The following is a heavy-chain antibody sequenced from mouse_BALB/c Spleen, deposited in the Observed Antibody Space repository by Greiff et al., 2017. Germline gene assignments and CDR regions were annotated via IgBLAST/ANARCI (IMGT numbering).Heavy chain of an antibody. Sequence: EVMLVESGGGLVKPGGSLKLSCAASGFTFSSYTMSWVRQTPEKRLEWVATISSGGGNTYYPDSVKGRFTISRDNAKNNLYLQMSSLRSEDTALYYCASNALITTATYYAMDYWGQGTSVTVSS. CDR1: GFTFSSYT. J-gene: IGHJ4*01. V-gene: IGHV5-9*03. CDR3: ASNALITTATYYAMDY. D-gene: IGHD1-2*01. CDR2: ISSGGGNT.